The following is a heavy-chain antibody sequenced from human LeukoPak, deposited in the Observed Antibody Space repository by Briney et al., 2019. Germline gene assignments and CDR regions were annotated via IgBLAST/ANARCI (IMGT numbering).Heavy chain of an antibody. CDR1: GFTFRSYN. V-gene: IGHV3-48*01. CDR3: ARGGLYIFDY. Sequence: GGSLRLSCAASGFTFRSYNMNWVRQAPGKGLEWVSYITGGSTTIYYADSVKGRFTISRDNSKNSLYLQMNSLRAEDTAVYYCARGGLYIFDYWGQGTLVTVSS. D-gene: IGHD1-14*01. CDR2: ITGGSTTI. J-gene: IGHJ4*02.